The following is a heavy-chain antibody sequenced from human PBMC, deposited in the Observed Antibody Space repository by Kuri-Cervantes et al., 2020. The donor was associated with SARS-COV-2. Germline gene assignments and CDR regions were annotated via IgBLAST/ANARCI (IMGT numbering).Heavy chain of an antibody. J-gene: IGHJ6*03. V-gene: IGHV3-49*03. CDR3: TTGPSVAVRPDSYFYMDV. D-gene: IGHD3-10*01. Sequence: GGSLRLPFTASGFTFGDYAMNWFRQTPGKGLEWVGFSRSKAYGGTSEYAASVKDRFTISRDDTGTIAYLQMNSLKTEDTAVYYCTTGPSVAVRPDSYFYMDVWGKGTTVTVSS. CDR2: SRSKAYGGTS. CDR1: GFTFGDYA.